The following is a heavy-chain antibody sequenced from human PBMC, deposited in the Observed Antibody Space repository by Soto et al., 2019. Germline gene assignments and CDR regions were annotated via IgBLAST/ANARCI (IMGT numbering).Heavy chain of an antibody. J-gene: IGHJ4*02. CDR3: ARVGSSGWSPDY. D-gene: IGHD6-19*01. CDR2: IFYSGST. CDR1: GFTFSSYA. V-gene: IGHV4-59*01. Sequence: VELVESGGGLVQPGGSLRLSCSASGFTFSSYAMHWVRQAPGKGLEWIGYIFYSGSTAYNPSLKSRVTISVDTSKNQFSLKLSSVTAADTAVYYCARVGSSGWSPDYWGQGTLVTVSS.